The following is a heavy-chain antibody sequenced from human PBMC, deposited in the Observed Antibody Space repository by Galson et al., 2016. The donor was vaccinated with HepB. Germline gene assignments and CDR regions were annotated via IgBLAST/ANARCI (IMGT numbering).Heavy chain of an antibody. CDR1: GFTVSSTY. D-gene: IGHD4-23*01. CDR2: IYSGGST. J-gene: IGHJ4*02. V-gene: IGHV3-53*01. CDR3: VTIPGGYGGNSYFDY. Sequence: SLRLSCAASGFTVSSTYTSWVRQAPGRGLEWVSFIYSGGSTAYSDSVKGRFTVSRDNSKNTLYLQMNSLRAEDTAIYYCVTIPGGYGGNSYFDYWGQGTLVAVSS.